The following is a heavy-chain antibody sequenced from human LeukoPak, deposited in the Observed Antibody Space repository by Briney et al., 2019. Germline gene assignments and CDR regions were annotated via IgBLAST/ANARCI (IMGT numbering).Heavy chain of an antibody. CDR1: GFTFSSYG. V-gene: IGHV3-30*02. D-gene: IGHD5-24*01. CDR3: AKGDGYNQHTFDY. J-gene: IGHJ4*02. CDR2: IRYDGSNK. Sequence: GGSLRLSCAASGFTFSSYGMHCVRQAPGKGLEWVAFIRYDGSNKYYADSVKGRFTISRDNSKNTLYLQMNSLRAEDTAVYYCAKGDGYNQHTFDYWGQGTLVTVSS.